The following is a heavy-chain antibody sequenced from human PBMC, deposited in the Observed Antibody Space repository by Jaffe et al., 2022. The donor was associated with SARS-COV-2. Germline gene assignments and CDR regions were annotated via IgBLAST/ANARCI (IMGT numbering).Heavy chain of an antibody. CDR1: GGSISSYY. Sequence: QVQLQESGPGLVKPSETLSLTCTVSGGSISSYYWSWIRQPPGKGLEWIGYIYYSGSTNYNPSLKSRVTISVDTSKNQFSLKLSSVTAADTAVYYCARGRLPAATSWGQGTLVTVSS. D-gene: IGHD2-2*01. CDR3: ARGRLPAATS. V-gene: IGHV4-59*01. CDR2: IYYSGST. J-gene: IGHJ5*02.